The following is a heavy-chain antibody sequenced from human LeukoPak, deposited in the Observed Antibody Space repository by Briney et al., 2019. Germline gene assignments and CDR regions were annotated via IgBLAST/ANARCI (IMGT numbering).Heavy chain of an antibody. CDR1: GFTFSDYY. V-gene: IGHV3-23*01. CDR3: AKASSGSCPFTYFDS. J-gene: IGHJ4*02. CDR2: ISGSGGTT. D-gene: IGHD6-19*01. Sequence: GGSLRLSCAASGFTFSDYYMSWIRQAPGKGLEWVSCISGSGGTTYYAGSVKGRFTISRDNSKNTLFMQINSLRAEDTAIYYCAKASSGSCPFTYFDSWGQGTLVTVSS.